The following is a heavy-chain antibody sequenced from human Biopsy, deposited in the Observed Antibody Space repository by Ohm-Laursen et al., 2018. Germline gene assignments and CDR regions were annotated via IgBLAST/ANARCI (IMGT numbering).Heavy chain of an antibody. CDR2: FSPENGRT. V-gene: IGHV1-24*01. CDR1: GDSLTEFS. D-gene: IGHD1-1*01. Sequence: ASVKVSCNVSGDSLTEFSMHCVRPAPGQGLEWVVGFSPENGRTAYSHKLQGRVTMTEATSTSTAYMELRRLRSDDTAVYYCSGDIKVWNVNYWGQGTQVNVSS. J-gene: IGHJ4*02. CDR3: SGDIKVWNVNY.